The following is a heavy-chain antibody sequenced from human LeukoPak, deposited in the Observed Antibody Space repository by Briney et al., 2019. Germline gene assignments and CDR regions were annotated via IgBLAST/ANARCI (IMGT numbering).Heavy chain of an antibody. D-gene: IGHD2-2*01. Sequence: GGSLRLSCAASGFTFSNTWMSWVRQAPGKGLEWVGRIKSKTDGGTTDYAAPVKGRFTISRDDSKNTLYLQMNSLKTEDTAVYYCTTAPNIVVVPAATPWGQGTLVTVSS. V-gene: IGHV3-15*01. J-gene: IGHJ5*02. CDR2: IKSKTDGGTT. CDR1: GFTFSNTW. CDR3: TTAPNIVVVPAATP.